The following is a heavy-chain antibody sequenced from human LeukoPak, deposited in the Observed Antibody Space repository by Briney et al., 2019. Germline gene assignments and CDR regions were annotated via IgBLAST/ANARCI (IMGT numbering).Heavy chain of an antibody. J-gene: IGHJ4*02. CDR1: GGSISSSSYY. CDR3: ARVPRYYGSGSYNY. D-gene: IGHD3-10*01. CDR2: IYYSGST. V-gene: IGHV4-39*01. Sequence: SETLSLTCTVSGGSISSSSYYWGWIRQPPGKGLEWIGSIYYSGSTYYNPSLKSRVTISVDTSKNQFSLKLSSVTAADTAVYYCARVPRYYGSGSYNYWGQGTLVTVSS.